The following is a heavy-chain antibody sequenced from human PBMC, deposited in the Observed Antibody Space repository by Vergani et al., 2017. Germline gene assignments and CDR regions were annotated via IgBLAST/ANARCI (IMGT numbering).Heavy chain of an antibody. D-gene: IGHD5-12*01. CDR2: ISGSGGST. V-gene: IGHV3-23*01. Sequence: EVQLLESGGGLVQPGGSLRLSCAASGFTFSSYAMSWVRQAPGKGLEWVSAISGSGGSTYYADSVKGRFTISRDNSKNTLYLQMNSLRAEDTAVYYCTTDTKVATRISDYWGQGTLVTVSS. CDR1: GFTFSSYA. J-gene: IGHJ4*02. CDR3: TTDTKVATRISDY.